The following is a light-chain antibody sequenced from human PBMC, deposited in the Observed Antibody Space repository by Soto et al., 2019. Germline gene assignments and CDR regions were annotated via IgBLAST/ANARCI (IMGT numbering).Light chain of an antibody. J-gene: IGLJ3*02. Sequence: QSVLTQPPSASGTPGQRVTISCSGSSSNIGSNYVYWYQQLPGTAPKLLIYRNNQRPSGVPDRFSGSKSGTSASLAISGLRSEDGADYYCAAWDDSLNWVFGGGTKLTVL. CDR3: AAWDDSLNWV. CDR2: RNN. CDR1: SSNIGSNY. V-gene: IGLV1-47*01.